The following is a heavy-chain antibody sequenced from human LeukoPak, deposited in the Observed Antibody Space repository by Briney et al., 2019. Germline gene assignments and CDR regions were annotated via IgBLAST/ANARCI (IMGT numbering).Heavy chain of an antibody. V-gene: IGHV4-39*07. J-gene: IGHJ4*02. CDR1: GGSIDSDDYY. CDR3: AREGGFYRPLDY. D-gene: IGHD3-3*01. Sequence: SETLSLTCTVSGGSIDSDDYYWSWIRQPPGKGLEWIGEVHLDGRTNYNPSLKSRLIMSVDLPENHISLKLTSVTAADTAVYYCAREGGFYRPLDYSGQGTLVTVSS. CDR2: VHLDGRT.